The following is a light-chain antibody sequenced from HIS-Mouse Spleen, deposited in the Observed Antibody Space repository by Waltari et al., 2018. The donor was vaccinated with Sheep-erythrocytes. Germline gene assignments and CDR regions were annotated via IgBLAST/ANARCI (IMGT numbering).Light chain of an antibody. Sequence: SYELTQPPSVSVSPGQTARITCSGDALPNKYAYWYQQKSGQAPVLVIYEDSKRPAGIPEGFAGSSSWTMATLTISGAQVEDEADYYCYSTDSSGNHSWVFGGGTKLTVL. V-gene: IGLV3-10*01. CDR1: ALPNKY. J-gene: IGLJ3*02. CDR3: YSTDSSGNHSWV. CDR2: EDS.